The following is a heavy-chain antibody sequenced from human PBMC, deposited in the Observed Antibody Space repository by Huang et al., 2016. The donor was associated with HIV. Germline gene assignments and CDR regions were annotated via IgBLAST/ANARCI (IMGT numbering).Heavy chain of an antibody. CDR2: INPNSGGT. CDR3: ARGTGSSWYIGWFDP. D-gene: IGHD6-13*01. Sequence: QVQLVRSGAEVKKPGASVKVSCKASGYTFTGYYMHWGRQAPGQGLEGRGWINPNSGGTNDAQKCQGRVTMTRDTSISTAYMELSRLRSDDTAVYYCARGTGSSWYIGWFDPWGQGTLVTVSS. V-gene: IGHV1-2*02. CDR1: GYTFTGYY. J-gene: IGHJ5*02.